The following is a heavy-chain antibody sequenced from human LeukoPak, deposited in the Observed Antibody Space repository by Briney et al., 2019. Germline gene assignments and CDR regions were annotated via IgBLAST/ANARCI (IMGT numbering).Heavy chain of an antibody. CDR3: AKGAAGTFYFQH. CDR1: GFTFSSYG. D-gene: IGHD6-13*01. V-gene: IGHV3-30*18. J-gene: IGHJ1*01. Sequence: PGRSLRLSCAASGFTFSSYGMHWVRQAPGKGLEWVAVISYDGSNKYYADSVKGRFTISRDNSKNTLYLQMNSLRAEDTAVYYCAKGAAGTFYFQHWGQGTLVTVSS. CDR2: ISYDGSNK.